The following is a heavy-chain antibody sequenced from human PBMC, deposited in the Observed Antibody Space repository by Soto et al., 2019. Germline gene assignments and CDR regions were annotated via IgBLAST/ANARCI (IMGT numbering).Heavy chain of an antibody. Sequence: GGSLRLSCAASGFTFSSYWMHWVRQAPGKGLMWVSRINSDGSSTSYADSVKGRFTISRDNTKNTLYLQMNSLRAEDTAVYYCARIIAVAGSYDAFDIWGQGTMVTVSS. CDR1: GFTFSSYW. CDR3: ARIIAVAGSYDAFDI. CDR2: INSDGSST. J-gene: IGHJ3*02. D-gene: IGHD6-19*01. V-gene: IGHV3-74*01.